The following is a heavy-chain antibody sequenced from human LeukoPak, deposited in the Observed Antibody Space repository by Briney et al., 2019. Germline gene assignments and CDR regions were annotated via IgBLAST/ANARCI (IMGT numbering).Heavy chain of an antibody. CDR1: GFTFSSYS. D-gene: IGHD3-22*01. CDR3: ARTYYYDSSGYHFDY. V-gene: IGHV3-21*01. J-gene: IGHJ4*02. Sequence: GGSLRLSCAASGFTFSSYSMNWVRQAPGKGLEWVSSITSDSRYIFYADSVKGRFTISRDNAKSSLYLQMNSLRAEDTAVYYCARTYYYDSSGYHFDYWGQGTLVTVSS. CDR2: ITSDSRYI.